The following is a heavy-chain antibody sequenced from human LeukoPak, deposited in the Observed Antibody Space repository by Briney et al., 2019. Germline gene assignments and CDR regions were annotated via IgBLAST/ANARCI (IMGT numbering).Heavy chain of an antibody. J-gene: IGHJ4*02. D-gene: IGHD5-12*01. CDR3: VRLVGGDIDY. CDR2: IYYSGST. V-gene: IGHV4-39*01. CDR1: GASISSSTYY. Sequence: PSETLSLTCTVSGASISSSTYYWGWIRQPPGKGLEWIGSIYYSGSTYYNPSLKSRVSISVDTSKNQFSLKLSSVTAADTAVYYCVRLVGGDIDYWGQGTLVTVSS.